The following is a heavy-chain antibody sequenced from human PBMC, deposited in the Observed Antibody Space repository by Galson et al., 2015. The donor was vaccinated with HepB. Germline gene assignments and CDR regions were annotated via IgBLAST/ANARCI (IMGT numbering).Heavy chain of an antibody. V-gene: IGHV5-10-1*01. D-gene: IGHD3-9*01. CDR1: GYSFTSYW. CDR3: ARHVQTRYFENNWFDP. Sequence: SGAEVKKPGESLRISCKGSGYSFTSYWISWVRQMPGKGLEWMGRIDPSDSYTNYSPSFQGHVTISADKSISTAYLQWSSLKASDTAMYYCARHVQTRYFENNWFDPWGQGTRVT. J-gene: IGHJ5*02. CDR2: IDPSDSYT.